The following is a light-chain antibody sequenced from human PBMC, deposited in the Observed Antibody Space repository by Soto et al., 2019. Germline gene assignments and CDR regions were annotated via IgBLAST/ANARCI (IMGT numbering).Light chain of an antibody. CDR3: QSYDSSLSGYV. J-gene: IGLJ1*01. CDR1: SSNIGAGYD. Sequence: QSVLTQPPSVSGAPGQRVTISCTGSSSNIGAGYDVHWYQQLPGTAPKLHIYGNSNRPSGVPDRFSGSKSGTSASLAITGLQAEDEADYYCQSYDSSLSGYVFGTGTQLTVL. CDR2: GNS. V-gene: IGLV1-40*01.